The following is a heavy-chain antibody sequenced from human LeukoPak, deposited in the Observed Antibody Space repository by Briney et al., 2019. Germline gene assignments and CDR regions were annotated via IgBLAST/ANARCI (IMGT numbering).Heavy chain of an antibody. CDR3: AKNQQDSADY. D-gene: IGHD4-11*01. J-gene: IGHJ4*02. CDR2: ISGSAGST. V-gene: IGHV3-23*01. Sequence: GGSLRLSCAASGFTFSSYAMSWVRQAPGKGLEWVSTISGSAGSTYYADSVRGRFTISRDNSKNTLHLQMNSLRAEDTAVYYCAKNQQDSADYWGQGTLVTVSS. CDR1: GFTFSSYA.